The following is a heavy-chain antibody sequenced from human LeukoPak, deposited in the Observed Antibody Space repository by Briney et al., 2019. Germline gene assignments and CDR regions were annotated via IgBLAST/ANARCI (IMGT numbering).Heavy chain of an antibody. J-gene: IGHJ5*01. CDR2: IYSGGST. V-gene: IGHV3-53*01. CDR3: ARGDYTADS. CDR1: GFTISRNY. Sequence: GGSLRLSCVASGFTISRNYMSWIRQAPGKGLEWVLVIYSGGSTYYADSVKGRFTISRDNSKNTLYLQMNSLRVEDTAVYYCARGDYTADSWGQGTLVTVSS. D-gene: IGHD4-11*01.